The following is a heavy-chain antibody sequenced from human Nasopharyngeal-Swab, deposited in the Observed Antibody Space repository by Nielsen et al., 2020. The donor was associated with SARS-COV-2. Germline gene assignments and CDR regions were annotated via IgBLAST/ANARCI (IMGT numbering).Heavy chain of an antibody. D-gene: IGHD1-14*01. CDR1: GFTHSNFV. Sequence: GESLNISCVASGFTHSNFVMHWVRQVPGEGLVWVSRIPTDDNPTTYADSVKGRFTISRDDARNTLYLQMNSLRAEDTALYYCTRDLNHKIDYWGQGTLVTVSS. CDR3: TRDLNHKIDY. J-gene: IGHJ4*02. V-gene: IGHV3-74*01. CDR2: IPTDDNPT.